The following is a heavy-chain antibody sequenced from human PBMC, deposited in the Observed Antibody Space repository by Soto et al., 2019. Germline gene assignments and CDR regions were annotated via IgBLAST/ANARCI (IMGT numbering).Heavy chain of an antibody. CDR3: ARDGSSSSYYYYGIDV. D-gene: IGHD6-6*01. J-gene: IGHJ6*02. Sequence: QVQLVQSGAEVKKPGSSVKVSCKASGGTFSSYAISWVRQAPGQGLEWMGGIIPIFGTANYAQKFQGRVTITADESTSTAYMELSSLRSEDTAVYYCARDGSSSSYYYYGIDVWGQGTTVTVSS. CDR1: GGTFSSYA. V-gene: IGHV1-69*01. CDR2: IIPIFGTA.